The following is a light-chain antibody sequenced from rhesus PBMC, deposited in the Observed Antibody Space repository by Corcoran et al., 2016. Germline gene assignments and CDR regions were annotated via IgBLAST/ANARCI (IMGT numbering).Light chain of an antibody. CDR3: VQAIAFPYS. V-gene: IGKV2-72*01. CDR1: QSLLRSNGNTY. CDR2: GGS. Sequence: DIVMTQTPLSLPITPGEPASISCRSSQSLLRSNGNTYLHWYLQKPGKSPQLLFYGGSNRASGVPDRFMGRGSVTDFTLKISKVEAKDVGVYFCVQAIAFPYSFGQGTKVEIK. J-gene: IGKJ2*01.